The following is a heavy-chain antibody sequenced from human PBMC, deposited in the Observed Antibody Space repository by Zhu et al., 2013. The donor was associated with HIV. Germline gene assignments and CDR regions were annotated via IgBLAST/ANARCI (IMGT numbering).Heavy chain of an antibody. CDR3: ARDSIWRVAATLFSYGMDV. CDR1: GGTFSSYT. CDR2: IIPILGIA. D-gene: IGHD2-15*01. Sequence: QVQLVQSGAEVKKPGASVKVSCKASGGTFSSYTISWVRQAPGQGLEWMGRIIPILGIANYAQKFQGRVTITADKSTSTAYMELSSLRSEDTAVYYCARDSIWRVAATLFSYGMDVWGQGTTVTVSS. J-gene: IGHJ6*02. V-gene: IGHV1-69*09.